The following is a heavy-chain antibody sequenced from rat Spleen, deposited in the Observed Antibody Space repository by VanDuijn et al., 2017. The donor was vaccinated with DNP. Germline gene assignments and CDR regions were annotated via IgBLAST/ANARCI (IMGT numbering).Heavy chain of an antibody. CDR3: AKITTDY. V-gene: IGHV5-58*01. CDR2: INTDGGIT. Sequence: EVQLVETGGGLVKPGRSLKLPWLASGFTFGGSWLYWIRQAPGKGLEWVASINTDGGITYYPDSVKGRFTISRDNAENTVYLQMNSLRSEDTATYYCAKITTDYWGQGVMVTVSS. D-gene: IGHD1-10*01. J-gene: IGHJ2*01. CDR1: GFTFGGSW.